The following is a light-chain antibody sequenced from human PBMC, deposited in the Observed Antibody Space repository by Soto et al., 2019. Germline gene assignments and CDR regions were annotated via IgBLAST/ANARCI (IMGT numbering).Light chain of an antibody. Sequence: QSVLTQPPSVSGAPGQRVTISCTGSSSNIGAGYDVHWYQQLPGTAPKLLIYGNSNRPSGVPDRFSGSKSGTSASLAITGLQAEDEADDYGQSYDSSLSGAHVVFGGGTKLTVL. J-gene: IGLJ2*01. CDR3: QSYDSSLSGAHVV. CDR1: SSNIGAGYD. CDR2: GNS. V-gene: IGLV1-40*01.